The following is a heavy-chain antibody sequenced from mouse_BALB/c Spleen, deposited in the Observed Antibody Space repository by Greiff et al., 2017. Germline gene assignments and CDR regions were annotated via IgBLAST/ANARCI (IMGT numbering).Heavy chain of an antibody. V-gene: IGHV3-2*02. CDR3: ATSSYAMDY. CDR1: GYSITSDYA. J-gene: IGHJ4*01. CDR2: ISYSGST. D-gene: IGHD1-1*01. Sequence: DVQLQESGPGLVKPSQSLSLTCTVTGYSITSDYAWNWIRQFPGNKLEWMGYISYSGSTSYNPSLKSRISITRDTSKNQFFLQLNSVTTEDTATYYCATSSYAMDYWGQGTSVTVSS.